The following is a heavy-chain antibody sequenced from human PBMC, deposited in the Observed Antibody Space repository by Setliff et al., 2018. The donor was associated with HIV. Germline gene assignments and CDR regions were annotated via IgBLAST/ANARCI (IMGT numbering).Heavy chain of an antibody. Sequence: SVKVSCKASGGTFSSYAISWVRQAPGQELEWMGGFIPIFGTANYAQKFQGRVTITADESTSTAYIELSSLRSEDTAVYYCAKDRDYGDRGDAFDIWGQGTMVTVSS. D-gene: IGHD4-17*01. J-gene: IGHJ3*02. V-gene: IGHV1-69*13. CDR2: FIPIFGTA. CDR1: GGTFSSYA. CDR3: AKDRDYGDRGDAFDI.